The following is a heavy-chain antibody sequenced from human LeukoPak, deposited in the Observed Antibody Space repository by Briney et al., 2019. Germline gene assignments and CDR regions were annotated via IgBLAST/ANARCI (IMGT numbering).Heavy chain of an antibody. J-gene: IGHJ4*02. CDR2: IYYSGST. D-gene: IGHD5-18*01. V-gene: IGHV4-59*01. CDR1: GGSISSYY. CDR3: ARERRIQLWRVTYYFDY. Sequence: PSETLSLTCSVSGGSISSYYWSWIRQPPGKGLEWIGYIYYSGSTNYNPSLKSRVTISVDTSKNQFSLKLSSVTAADTAVYYCARERRIQLWRVTYYFDYWGQGTLVTVSS.